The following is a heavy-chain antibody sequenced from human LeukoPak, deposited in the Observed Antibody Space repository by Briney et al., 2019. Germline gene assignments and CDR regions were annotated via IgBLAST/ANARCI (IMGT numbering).Heavy chain of an antibody. V-gene: IGHV1-2*02. CDR2: INPNSGGT. CDR3: AGTSSGWYPTFDY. J-gene: IGHJ4*02. Sequence: ASVKVSCKASGYTFTDYYMHWVRQAPGQGLEWMGWINPNSGGTNYAQKFQGRVTMTRDTSISTAYMELTRLRSDDTAVYYCAGTSSGWYPTFDYWGQGTLVTVSS. D-gene: IGHD6-19*01. CDR1: GYTFTDYY.